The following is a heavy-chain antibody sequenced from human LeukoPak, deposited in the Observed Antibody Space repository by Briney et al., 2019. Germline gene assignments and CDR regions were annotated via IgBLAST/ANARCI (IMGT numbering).Heavy chain of an antibody. CDR3: ARLSNEYSSSSLH. CDR2: IYYSGST. Sequence: SETLSLTCTVSGGSISSSSYYWGWIRQPPGKGLEWIGSIYYSGSTYYNPSLKSRVTISVDTSKNQFSLKLSSVTAADTAVYYCARLSNEYSSSSLHWGQGTLVTVSS. CDR1: GGSISSSSYY. J-gene: IGHJ4*02. V-gene: IGHV4-39*01. D-gene: IGHD6-6*01.